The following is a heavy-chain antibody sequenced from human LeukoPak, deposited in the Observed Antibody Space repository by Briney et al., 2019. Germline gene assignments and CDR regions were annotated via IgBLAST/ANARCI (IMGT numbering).Heavy chain of an antibody. V-gene: IGHV1-2*02. J-gene: IGHJ4*02. CDR3: ARDLGLLTGPTLFTFGY. Sequence: GASVKVSCKASGYTFTGYYMHWVRQAPGQGLEWMGWINPNSGGTNYAQKFQGRVTMTRDTSISTAYMELSRLRSDDTAVYYCARDLGLLTGPTLFTFGYWGQGTLVTVSS. D-gene: IGHD3-9*01. CDR1: GYTFTGYY. CDR2: INPNSGGT.